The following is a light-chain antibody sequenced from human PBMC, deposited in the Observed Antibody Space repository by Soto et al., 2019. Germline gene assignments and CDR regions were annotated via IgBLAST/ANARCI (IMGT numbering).Light chain of an antibody. CDR1: SSDVGGYKY. Sequence: QSVLTQPASVSGSPGQSITISCTGTSSDVGGYKYVSWYQLHPGKAPKLMIYEVSNRPSGISNRFSASKSGNTASLTISGLQAEDEADYYCFSYTSSTAYVFGTGTNLTVL. CDR3: FSYTSSTAYV. J-gene: IGLJ1*01. CDR2: EVS. V-gene: IGLV2-14*01.